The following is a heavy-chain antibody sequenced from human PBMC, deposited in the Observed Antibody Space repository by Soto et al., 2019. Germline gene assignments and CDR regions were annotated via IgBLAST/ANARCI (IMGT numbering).Heavy chain of an antibody. D-gene: IGHD6-19*01. Sequence: GGVLRLSCAASGFTFSNYAVSWVRQAPGKGLEWVSGISASGGTTYYADSVRGRLSISRDDSKNTLYLQMNSLRADDTAVYYCAKVPVAGSWDYYFDYWGQGTLVTVSS. V-gene: IGHV3-23*01. J-gene: IGHJ4*02. CDR2: ISASGGTT. CDR1: GFTFSNYA. CDR3: AKVPVAGSWDYYFDY.